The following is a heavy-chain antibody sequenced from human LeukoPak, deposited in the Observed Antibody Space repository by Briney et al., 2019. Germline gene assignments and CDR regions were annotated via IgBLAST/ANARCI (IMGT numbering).Heavy chain of an antibody. Sequence: ETLSLTCTVSGGSISSYYWSWVRQAPGKGLEWVSAISGSGGSTYYADSVKGRFTISRDNSKNSLYLQMNSLRAEDTAVYYCATEYYYGSGSSSPSVDYWGQGTLVTVSS. J-gene: IGHJ4*02. V-gene: IGHV3-23*01. D-gene: IGHD3-10*01. CDR2: ISGSGGST. CDR1: GGSISSYY. CDR3: ATEYYYGSGSSSPSVDY.